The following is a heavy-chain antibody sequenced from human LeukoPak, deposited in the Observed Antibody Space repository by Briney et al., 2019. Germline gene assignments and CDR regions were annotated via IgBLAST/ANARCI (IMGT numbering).Heavy chain of an antibody. J-gene: IGHJ4*02. Sequence: GGSLRLSCAASGFTFSSYSMSWIRQAPGKGLEWVSSISGNGGSTYYADSVKGRFTISRDNSKKTASLQTNSPRSEDAAVYYCAKFRQWLEPFDDWGQGTLVIVSS. D-gene: IGHD6-19*01. CDR3: AKFRQWLEPFDD. CDR1: GFTFSSYS. CDR2: ISGNGGST. V-gene: IGHV3-23*01.